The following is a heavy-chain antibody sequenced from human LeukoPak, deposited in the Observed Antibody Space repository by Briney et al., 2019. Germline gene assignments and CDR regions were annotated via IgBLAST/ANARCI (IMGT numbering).Heavy chain of an antibody. CDR2: IYSGGST. D-gene: IGHD2-21*02. V-gene: IGHV3-66*01. CDR3: ARANCGGDCFPSYFDY. CDR1: EFTVSSNY. J-gene: IGHJ4*02. Sequence: GGSLRLSCAASEFTVSSNYMSWVRQAPGKGLEWVSVIYSGGSTYYADSVKGRFTISRDNSKNTLYLQMNSLRAEDTAVYYCARANCGGDCFPSYFDYWGQGTLVTVSS.